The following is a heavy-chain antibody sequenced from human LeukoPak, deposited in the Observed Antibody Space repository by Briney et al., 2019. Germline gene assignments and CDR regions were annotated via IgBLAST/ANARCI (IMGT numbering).Heavy chain of an antibody. Sequence: PGRSLRLSCAASGFTFSSYGMHWVRQAPGKGLEWVAVIWYDGSNKYYADSVKGRFTIYRDNSKNTLYLQMNSLRAEDTAVYYCARAPEYFFYMDVWGKGTTVTVSS. D-gene: IGHD6-6*01. CDR1: GFTFSSYG. J-gene: IGHJ6*03. CDR3: ARAPEYFFYMDV. V-gene: IGHV3-33*01. CDR2: IWYDGSNK.